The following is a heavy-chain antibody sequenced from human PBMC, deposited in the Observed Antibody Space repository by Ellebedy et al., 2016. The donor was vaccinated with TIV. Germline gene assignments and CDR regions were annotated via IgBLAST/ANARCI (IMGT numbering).Heavy chain of an antibody. D-gene: IGHD6-25*01. CDR1: GFSFSTYA. J-gene: IGHJ4*02. CDR3: AKDLAAPAVGYFDY. Sequence: GGSLRLSXAASGFSFSTYAMHWVRQAPGKGLEWVAVISFDGSDTYYADSVKGRFSISRDNSRNRLYLRMHSLSAEDTAVYYCAKDLAAPAVGYFDYWGQGTLVTVSS. V-gene: IGHV3-30*18. CDR2: ISFDGSDT.